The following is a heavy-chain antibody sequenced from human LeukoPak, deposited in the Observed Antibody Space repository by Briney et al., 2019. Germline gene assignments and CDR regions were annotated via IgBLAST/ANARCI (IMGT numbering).Heavy chain of an antibody. V-gene: IGHV4-30-4*01. CDR3: ARDASGYDYVPYYFDY. J-gene: IGHJ4*02. D-gene: IGHD5-12*01. CDR1: GGSISSGDYY. CDR2: IYYSGST. Sequence: SETLSLTCTVSGGSISSGDYYWSRIRQPPGKGLEWIGYIYYSGSTYYNPSLKSRVTISIDTSKNQFSLKLSSVTAADTAVYYCARDASGYDYVPYYFDYWGQGTLVTVSS.